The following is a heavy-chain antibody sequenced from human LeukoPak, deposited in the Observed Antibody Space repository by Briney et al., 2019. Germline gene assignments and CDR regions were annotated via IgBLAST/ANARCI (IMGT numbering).Heavy chain of an antibody. V-gene: IGHV1-2*04. J-gene: IGHJ6*02. CDR3: ARDKPALGYYYGMDV. Sequence: ASVKVSCKASGYTFTGYYMHWVRQAPGQGLEWMGWINPNSGATNYAQKFQGWVTMTRDTSISTAYMELSRLRSDDTAVYYCARDKPALGYYYGMDVWGQGTTVTVSS. CDR1: GYTFTGYY. CDR2: INPNSGAT.